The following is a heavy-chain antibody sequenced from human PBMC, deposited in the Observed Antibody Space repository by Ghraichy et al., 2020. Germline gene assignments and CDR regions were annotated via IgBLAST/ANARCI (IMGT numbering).Heavy chain of an antibody. Sequence: GGSLRLSCAASGFTFSSYSMNWVRQAPGKGLEWVSSISSSSYIYYADSVKGRFTISRDNAKNSLYLQMNSLRAEDTAVYYCARGPDIVVVPAAKPSPYYYYMDVWGKGTTVTVSS. CDR2: ISSSSYI. D-gene: IGHD2-2*01. J-gene: IGHJ6*03. CDR3: ARGPDIVVVPAAKPSPYYYYMDV. CDR1: GFTFSSYS. V-gene: IGHV3-21*01.